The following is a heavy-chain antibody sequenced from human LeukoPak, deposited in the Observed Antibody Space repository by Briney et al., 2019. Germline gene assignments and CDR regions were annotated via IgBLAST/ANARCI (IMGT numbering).Heavy chain of an antibody. D-gene: IGHD1/OR15-1a*01. CDR2: IYPGDSDT. Sequence: GESLKISCKGSGYTFTSYWIGWVRQVPGKGLELLGIIYPGDSDTRYSPSFQGQVTISADKSISTAYLQWSSLRASDTATYYCARHEQGYYYYYYGMDVWGQGTTVTVSS. J-gene: IGHJ6*02. CDR3: ARHEQGYYYYYYGMDV. CDR1: GYTFTSYW. V-gene: IGHV5-51*01.